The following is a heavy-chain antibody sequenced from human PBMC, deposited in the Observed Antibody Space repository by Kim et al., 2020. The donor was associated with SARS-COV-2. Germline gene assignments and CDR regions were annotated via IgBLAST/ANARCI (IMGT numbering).Heavy chain of an antibody. J-gene: IGHJ6*02. CDR1: GYTFTSYG. CDR3: ARDLRSATSTNITIFGVDRFYGMDV. Sequence: ASVKVSCKASGYTFTSYGISWVRQAPGQGLEWMGWISAYNGNTNYAQKLQGRVTMTTDTSTSTAYMELRSLRSDDTAVYYCARDLRSATSTNITIFGVDRFYGMDVWGQGTTVTVSS. V-gene: IGHV1-18*04. D-gene: IGHD3-3*01. CDR2: ISAYNGNT.